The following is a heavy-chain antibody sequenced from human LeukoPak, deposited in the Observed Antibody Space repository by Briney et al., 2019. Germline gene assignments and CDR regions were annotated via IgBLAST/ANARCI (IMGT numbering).Heavy chain of an antibody. CDR3: ARYCSSSRCLYYYHMDV. J-gene: IGHJ6*03. CDR1: DFTFSTYS. D-gene: IGHD2-2*01. Sequence: GGSLRLSCAASDFTFSTYSMSWVRQAPGKGLEWVSSISSESSYIYYADSVKGRFTISRDDAKKSLYLQMNSLRADDTAVYFCARYCSSSRCLYYYHMDVWGKGTTVTVSS. V-gene: IGHV3-21*01. CDR2: ISSESSYI.